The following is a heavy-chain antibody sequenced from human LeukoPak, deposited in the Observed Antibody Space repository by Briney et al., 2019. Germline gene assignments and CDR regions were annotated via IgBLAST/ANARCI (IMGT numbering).Heavy chain of an antibody. V-gene: IGHV4-39*01. CDR3: ARQSIVVVVAARTRWFDP. Sequence: SETLSLTCTVSGGSISSSSYYWGWIRQPLGKGLEWIGSIYYSGSTYYNPSLKSRVTISVDTSKNQFSLKLSSVTAADTAVYYCARQSIVVVVAARTRWFDPWGQGTLVTVSS. J-gene: IGHJ5*02. D-gene: IGHD2-15*01. CDR1: GGSISSSSYY. CDR2: IYYSGST.